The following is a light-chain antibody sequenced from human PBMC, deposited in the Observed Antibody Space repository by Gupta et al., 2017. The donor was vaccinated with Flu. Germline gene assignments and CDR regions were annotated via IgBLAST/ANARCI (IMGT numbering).Light chain of an antibody. V-gene: IGLV1-51*02. CDR3: GTWDNSRNVARV. J-gene: IGLJ3*02. CDR1: TSNIGANY. CDR2: ENN. Sequence: QSVFPHPPSLSAPPGQTVTISCSGRTSNIGANYVYWYQQLPGTAPRLLIYENNKRHSGMADRFSGSKSGTSATVGITELQTGDEADYYCGTWDNSRNVARVFGGGTRLTVL.